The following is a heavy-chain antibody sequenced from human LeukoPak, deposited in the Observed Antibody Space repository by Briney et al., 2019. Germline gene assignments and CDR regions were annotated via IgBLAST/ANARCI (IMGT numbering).Heavy chain of an antibody. J-gene: IGHJ6*02. D-gene: IGHD5-18*01. V-gene: IGHV4-59*01. Sequence: PSETLSLTCTVSGGSISSYYWSWIRQPPGKGLEWIGYIYYSGSTNYNPSLKSRVTISVDTSKNQFSLKLSSVTAADTAVYYCANEATAMVYDYYYGMDVWGQGTTVTVSS. CDR3: ANEATAMVYDYYYGMDV. CDR2: IYYSGST. CDR1: GGSISSYY.